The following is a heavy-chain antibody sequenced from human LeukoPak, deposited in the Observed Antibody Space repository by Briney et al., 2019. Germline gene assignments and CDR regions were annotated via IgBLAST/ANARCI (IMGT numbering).Heavy chain of an antibody. CDR1: GFTFSSYA. Sequence: GGSLRLSCAASGFTFSSYAMSWVRQAPGKGLEWVSAISGSGGSTYYADSVKGRFTISRDNSKNTLYLQMNSLRAEDTAVYYCAKGPLAYYYDSSGYYFDYWGQGTLVTVS. CDR3: AKGPLAYYYDSSGYYFDY. J-gene: IGHJ4*02. D-gene: IGHD3-22*01. CDR2: ISGSGGST. V-gene: IGHV3-23*01.